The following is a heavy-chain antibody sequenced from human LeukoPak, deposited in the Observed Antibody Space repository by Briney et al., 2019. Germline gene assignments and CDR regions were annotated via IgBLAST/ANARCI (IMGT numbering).Heavy chain of an antibody. D-gene: IGHD3-9*01. CDR2: ISSSSSTI. V-gene: IGHV3-48*01. Sequence: GGSLRLSCAASGFTFSSYSMNWVRQAPGKGLEWVSYISSSSSTIYYADSVKGRFTISRDNSKNTLYLQMNSLRAEDTAVYYCARASGGGNYDILTGYRDYWGQGTLVTVSS. CDR3: ARASGGGNYDILTGYRDY. CDR1: GFTFSSYS. J-gene: IGHJ4*02.